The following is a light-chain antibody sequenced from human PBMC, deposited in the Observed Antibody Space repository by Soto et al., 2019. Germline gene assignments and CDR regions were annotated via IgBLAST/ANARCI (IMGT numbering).Light chain of an antibody. J-gene: IGLJ1*01. CDR2: EVT. CDR3: SSYTSTNTPYV. Sequence: QSALTQPVSVSGSPGQSITISCTGSSSDVGAYHFVSWYQHRPGKAPKLILYEVTTRPSGISSRFSGSKSGNTASLTISGLQADDEAYYYCSSYTSTNTPYVFGTGTKVTVL. V-gene: IGLV2-14*01. CDR1: SSDVGAYHF.